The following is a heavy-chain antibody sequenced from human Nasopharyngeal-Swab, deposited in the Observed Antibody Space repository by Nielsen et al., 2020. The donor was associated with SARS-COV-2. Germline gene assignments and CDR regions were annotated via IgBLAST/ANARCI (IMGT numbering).Heavy chain of an antibody. J-gene: IGHJ4*02. D-gene: IGHD3-22*01. V-gene: IGHV3-23*01. CDR1: GFTFSRYA. Sequence: GESLKISCAASGFTFSRYAMNWVRQAPGKGLEWVSVIGGSGGTTSYADSVKGRFTISRDNSKNTVDLQMDSLRAEDTAVYYCAKDHDSSGSYFDYWGQGTLVTVPS. CDR3: AKDHDSSGSYFDY. CDR2: IGGSGGTT.